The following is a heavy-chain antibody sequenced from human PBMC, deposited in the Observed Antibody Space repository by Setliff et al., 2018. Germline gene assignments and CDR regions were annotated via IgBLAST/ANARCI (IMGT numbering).Heavy chain of an antibody. CDR1: GGSISGYY. D-gene: IGHD6-19*01. Sequence: SETLSLTCAVYGGSISGYYWSWIRQPPGKGLEWIGEINQSRSTNYNPSLKSRVTISLDTSKKQFSLKLSSVTAADTAVYYCVRTDYSDGRYSMDVWGKGTTVTVSS. V-gene: IGHV4-34*01. CDR3: VRTDYSDGRYSMDV. CDR2: INQSRST. J-gene: IGHJ6*03.